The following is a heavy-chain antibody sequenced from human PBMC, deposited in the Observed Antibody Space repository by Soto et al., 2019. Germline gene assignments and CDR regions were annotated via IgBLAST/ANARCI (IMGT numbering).Heavy chain of an antibody. CDR2: IYYSGST. CDR3: ARDLQRYYYGMDV. CDR1: GGSISSYY. Sequence: QVQLQESGPGLVKPSETLSLTCTVSGGSISSYYWSWIRQPPGKGLEWIGYIYYSGSTNYNPSLKSRVTISVDTSKNQFSLKLSYVTAADTAVYYCARDLQRYYYGMDVWGQGTTVTVSS. J-gene: IGHJ6*02. V-gene: IGHV4-59*01.